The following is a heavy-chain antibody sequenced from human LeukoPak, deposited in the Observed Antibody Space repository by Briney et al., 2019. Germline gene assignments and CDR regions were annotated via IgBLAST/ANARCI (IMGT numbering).Heavy chain of an antibody. Sequence: EASVKVSCKASGYIFTAYHMHWVRQAPAQGPEWMGWINPKSGDTNYAQKFQGRVTFIRDTSINTAYMELSSLRSDDTAVYYCARGSFYDSSAYCPADYWGQGTLVTVSP. V-gene: IGHV1-2*02. J-gene: IGHJ4*02. D-gene: IGHD3-22*01. CDR2: INPKSGDT. CDR3: ARGSFYDSSAYCPADY. CDR1: GYIFTAYH.